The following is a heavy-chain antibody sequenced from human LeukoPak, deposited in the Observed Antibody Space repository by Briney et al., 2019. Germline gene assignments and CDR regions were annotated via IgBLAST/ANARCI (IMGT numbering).Heavy chain of an antibody. CDR3: ARRTIQYQLLYYYCMDV. CDR1: GFTFSSYW. D-gene: IGHD2-2*01. J-gene: IGHJ6*03. V-gene: IGHV3-7*01. Sequence: GGSLRLSCAASGFTFSSYWMSWVRQAPGKGLEWVANIKQDGSEKYYVDSVKGRFTISRDNAKNSLYLQMNSLRAEDTAVYYCARRTIQYQLLYYYCMDVWGKGTTVTVSS. CDR2: IKQDGSEK.